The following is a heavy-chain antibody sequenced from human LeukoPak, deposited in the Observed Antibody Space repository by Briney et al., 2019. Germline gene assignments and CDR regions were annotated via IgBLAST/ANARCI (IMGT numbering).Heavy chain of an antibody. CDR3: ARALYSDSSGYYPGLDH. J-gene: IGHJ4*02. CDR2: ISNYNGDT. CDR1: GYTFNSYG. V-gene: IGHV1-18*01. Sequence: ASVKVSCKASGYTFNSYGFSWVRQAPGQGLEWVGWISNYNGDTRYAQKFQGRVTMTTDTSTRTSNMELRNLGSDDTAVYYCARALYSDSSGYYPGLDHCGQGTLVTVSS. D-gene: IGHD3-22*01.